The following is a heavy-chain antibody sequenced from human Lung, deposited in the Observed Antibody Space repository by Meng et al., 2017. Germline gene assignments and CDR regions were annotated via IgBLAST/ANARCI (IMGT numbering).Heavy chain of an antibody. Sequence: QVQLQQWGAGLLKPSETLRLTCVVSGGSFSDYYWSWIRQPPGKGLEWIGEINHSGSTNYNPSLESRATISVDTSQNNLSLKLSSVTAADSAVYYCARGPTTMAHDFDYWGQGTLVTVSS. CDR1: GGSFSDYY. CDR3: ARGPTTMAHDFDY. D-gene: IGHD4-11*01. CDR2: INHSGST. J-gene: IGHJ4*02. V-gene: IGHV4-34*01.